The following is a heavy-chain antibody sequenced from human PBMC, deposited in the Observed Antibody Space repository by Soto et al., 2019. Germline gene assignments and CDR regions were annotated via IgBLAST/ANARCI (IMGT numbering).Heavy chain of an antibody. CDR1: GNSVSSNSAA. J-gene: IGHJ5*02. CDR3: ARGRAADRGDWFDP. D-gene: IGHD6-13*01. V-gene: IGHV6-1*01. CDR2: TYYRSKWYN. Sequence: SQTLSLTCDISGNSVSSNSAAWNWIRQSPSRGLEWLGRTYYRSKWYNDYAVSLRGRITINPDTSKNQFSLQLKSVTPDDTAVYYCARGRAADRGDWFDPCGQGTKVTV.